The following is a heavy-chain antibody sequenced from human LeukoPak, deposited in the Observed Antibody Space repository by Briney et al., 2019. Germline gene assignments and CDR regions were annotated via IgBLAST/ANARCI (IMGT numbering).Heavy chain of an antibody. CDR2: INPNSGGT. Sequence: GASVKVSCKASGYTLTGYYMHWVRQAPGQGLEWMGWINPNSGGTNYAQKFQGRVTMTRDTSISTAYMELSRLRSDDTAVYYCARDEGSSWYFDYWGQGTLVTVSS. V-gene: IGHV1-2*02. CDR1: GYTLTGYY. CDR3: ARDEGSSWYFDY. J-gene: IGHJ4*02. D-gene: IGHD6-13*01.